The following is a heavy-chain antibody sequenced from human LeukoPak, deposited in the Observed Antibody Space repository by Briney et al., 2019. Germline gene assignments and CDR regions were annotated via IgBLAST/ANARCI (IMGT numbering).Heavy chain of an antibody. CDR3: GRGDDNDAFDI. CDR1: GYTFTSCY. D-gene: IGHD3-16*01. V-gene: IGHV1-46*01. CDR2: INPSGGST. Sequence: GASVKVSCKASGYTFTSCYMHWVRQAPGQGLEWMGIINPSGGSTSYAQKFQGRVTMTRDMSTSTVYMELSSLRSEDTAVYYCGRGDDNDAFDIWGQGTMVTVSS. J-gene: IGHJ3*02.